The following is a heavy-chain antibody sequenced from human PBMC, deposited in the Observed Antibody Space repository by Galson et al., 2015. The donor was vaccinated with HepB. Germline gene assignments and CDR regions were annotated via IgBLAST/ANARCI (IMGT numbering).Heavy chain of an antibody. CDR2: IIPIFGTA. Sequence: SVKVSCKASGGTFSSYAISWVRQAPGQGLEWMGGIIPIFGTANYAQKFQGRVTITADESTSTAYMELSSLRSEDTAVYYCARADNMAYCSSTSCYSRRAFDIWGQGTMVTVSS. V-gene: IGHV1-69*13. D-gene: IGHD2-2*02. CDR1: GGTFSSYA. J-gene: IGHJ3*02. CDR3: ARADNMAYCSSTSCYSRRAFDI.